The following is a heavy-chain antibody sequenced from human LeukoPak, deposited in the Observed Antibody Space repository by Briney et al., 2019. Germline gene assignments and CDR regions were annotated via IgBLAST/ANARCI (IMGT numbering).Heavy chain of an antibody. CDR2: MYAGGTT. Sequence: PGGYLRLSCAASGVIVSRNFMSWVRQAPGKGLQWVAIMYAGGTTDYSDSVRGRSHISSASSNNTLSLQINSLRAEDTAVYYCARGSGSGWPLDRWGQGALVTVSS. J-gene: IGHJ5*02. CDR3: ARGSGSGWPLDR. V-gene: IGHV3-53*01. D-gene: IGHD6-19*01. CDR1: GVIVSRNF.